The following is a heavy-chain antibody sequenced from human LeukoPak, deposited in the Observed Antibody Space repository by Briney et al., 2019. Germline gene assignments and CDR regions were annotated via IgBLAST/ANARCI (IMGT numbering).Heavy chain of an antibody. Sequence: PSETLSLTCAVYGGSFSDNYWSWIRQSPGKGLEWIGEINHSGSTYYNPSLKSRVTISVDTSKNQFSLKLSSVTAADTAVYYCFSRALDYWGQGTLVTVSS. CDR3: FSRALDY. J-gene: IGHJ4*02. V-gene: IGHV4-34*01. CDR1: GGSFSDNY. CDR2: INHSGST.